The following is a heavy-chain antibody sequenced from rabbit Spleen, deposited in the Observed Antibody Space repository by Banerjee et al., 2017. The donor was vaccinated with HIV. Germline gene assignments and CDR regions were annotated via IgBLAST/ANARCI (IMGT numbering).Heavy chain of an antibody. CDR2: INAVTGKP. Sequence: QEQLVESGGGLVQPEGSLKLSCTASGFSFSNKAVMCWVRQAPGKGLEWIACINAVTGKPVYASWAKGRSTFSKTSSTTVTLQLSSLTAAYTATYFCARDGTGGSYFALWGQGTLVTVS. CDR3: ARDGTGGSYFAL. J-gene: IGHJ3*01. CDR1: GFSFSNKAV. V-gene: IGHV1S45*01. D-gene: IGHD8-1*01.